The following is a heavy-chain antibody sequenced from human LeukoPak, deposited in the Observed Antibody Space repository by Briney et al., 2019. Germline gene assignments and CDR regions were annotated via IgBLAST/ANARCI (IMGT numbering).Heavy chain of an antibody. CDR3: ARVGYCSGGSCYHFDY. Sequence: GGSLRLSCAASGFTFSSYSMNWVRQAPGKGLEWVSSISSSSSYIYYADSVKGRFTISRDNAKNSLYLQMNSLRAVDTAVYYCARVGYCSGGSCYHFDYWGQGTLVTVSS. CDR1: GFTFSSYS. D-gene: IGHD2-15*01. J-gene: IGHJ4*02. V-gene: IGHV3-21*01. CDR2: ISSSSSYI.